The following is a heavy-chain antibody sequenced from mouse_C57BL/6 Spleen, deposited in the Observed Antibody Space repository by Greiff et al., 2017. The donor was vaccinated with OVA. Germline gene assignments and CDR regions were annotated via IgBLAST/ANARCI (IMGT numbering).Heavy chain of an antibody. J-gene: IGHJ4*01. V-gene: IGHV1-81*01. Sequence: QVQLKQSGAELARPGASVKLSCKASGYTFTSYGISWVKQRTGQGLEWIGEIYPRSGNTYYNEKFKGKATLTADKSSSTAYMELRSLTSEDSAVYFCARREDYGSSPYYYAMDYWGQGTSVTVSS. CDR2: IYPRSGNT. CDR3: ARREDYGSSPYYYAMDY. D-gene: IGHD1-1*01. CDR1: GYTFTSYG.